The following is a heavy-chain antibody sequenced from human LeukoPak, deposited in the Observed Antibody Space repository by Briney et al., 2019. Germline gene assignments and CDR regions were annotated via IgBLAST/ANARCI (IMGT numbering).Heavy chain of an antibody. V-gene: IGHV3-23*01. CDR2: ISGSGGST. CDR3: AKDPPYYDSSGYDY. Sequence: PGGSLRLSCAASGFTFSSYAMSWVRQAPGKGLEWVSAISGSGGSTYYADSVRGRFTISRDNSKNTLYLQMNSLRAEDTAVYYCAKDPPYYDSSGYDYWGQGTLVTVSS. D-gene: IGHD3-22*01. CDR1: GFTFSSYA. J-gene: IGHJ4*02.